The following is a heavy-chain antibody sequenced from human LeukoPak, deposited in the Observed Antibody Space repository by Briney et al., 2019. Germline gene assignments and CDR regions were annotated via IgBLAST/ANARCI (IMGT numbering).Heavy chain of an antibody. CDR2: IYPGDSET. CDR3: ARSFYDTSGHHRLDC. D-gene: IGHD3-22*01. J-gene: IGHJ4*02. Sequence: GESLKISCKGSGYSFTNYWIGWVRQMPGKGLEWMGIIYPGDSETTYSPSFQGQVTISADKSISTTYLQWSSLKASDTAMYYCARSFYDTSGHHRLDCWGQGTLVTVFS. CDR1: GYSFTNYW. V-gene: IGHV5-51*01.